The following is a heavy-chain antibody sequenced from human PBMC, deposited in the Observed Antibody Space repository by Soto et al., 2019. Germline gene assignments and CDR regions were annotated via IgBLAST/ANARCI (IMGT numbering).Heavy chain of an antibody. CDR1: GGSFTDTTYY. Sequence: SETLSLTCSVSGGSFTDTTYYWGWVRQPPGEGLEWIGSIYYSGRTYYNPSLTSRVSMSVDTSKSQTSLRVSSVTAADTAVYFCARHAINSYKDFDYWGQGILVTVSS. CDR2: IYYSGRT. CDR3: ARHAINSYKDFDY. D-gene: IGHD2-2*02. V-gene: IGHV4-39*01. J-gene: IGHJ4*02.